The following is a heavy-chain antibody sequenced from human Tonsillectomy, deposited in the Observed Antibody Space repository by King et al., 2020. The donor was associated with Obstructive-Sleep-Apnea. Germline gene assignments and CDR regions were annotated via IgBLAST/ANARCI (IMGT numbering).Heavy chain of an antibody. CDR3: AGGSGAGADY. Sequence: VQLVESGGGLVKPGGSLRLSCAASGFTFSSYSMNWVRQAPGEGLGWVSSISSSSIYIYYAYSVKGRFTITRDNAKNSLYLQMNRLRAEDTAVYYCAGGSGAGADYWGQGTLVTVSS. CDR2: ISSSSIYI. D-gene: IGHD6-19*01. CDR1: GFTFSSYS. V-gene: IGHV3-21*01. J-gene: IGHJ4*02.